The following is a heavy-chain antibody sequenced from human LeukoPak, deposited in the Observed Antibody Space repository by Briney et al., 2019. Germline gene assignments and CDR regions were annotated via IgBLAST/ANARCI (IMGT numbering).Heavy chain of an antibody. J-gene: IGHJ4*02. V-gene: IGHV3-23*01. CDR3: AKADGSYKTLIDY. CDR1: GFTFSICA. D-gene: IGHD3-10*01. CDR2: ISGSGSST. Sequence: PGGSLRLSCAASGFTFSICAMNWVRQPPGKGLEWVSGISGSGSSTYYAYSVKGRFTISRDSSKNTVYLQMNSLRAEDTAIYYCAKADGSYKTLIDYWGQGTLVTVSS.